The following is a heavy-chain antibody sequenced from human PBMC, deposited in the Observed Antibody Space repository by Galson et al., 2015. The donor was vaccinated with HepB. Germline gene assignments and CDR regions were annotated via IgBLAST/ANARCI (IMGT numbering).Heavy chain of an antibody. V-gene: IGHV4-34*01. CDR3: ARGQWLRHAYFQH. Sequence: LSLTCAVYGGSFSGYYWSWIRQPPGKGLEWIGEINHSGSTNYNPSLKSRVTISVDTSKNQFSLKLSSVTAADTAVYYCARGQWLRHAYFQHWGQGTLVTVSS. CDR1: GGSFSGYY. D-gene: IGHD6-19*01. CDR2: INHSGST. J-gene: IGHJ1*01.